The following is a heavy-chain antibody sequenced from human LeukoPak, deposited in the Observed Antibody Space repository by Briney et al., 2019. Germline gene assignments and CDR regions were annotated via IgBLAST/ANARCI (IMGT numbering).Heavy chain of an antibody. CDR2: IYSGGTT. CDR1: GFTFSSNY. J-gene: IGHJ4*02. CDR3: ARTTTFAPHFDY. Sequence: GGSLRLSCAASGFTFSSNYMSWVRQAPGKGLEWVSVIYSGGTTYYADSVKGRFTISRDNSKNTLYLQMNSLRAEDTAVYYCARTTTFAPHFDYWGQGTLVTVSS. D-gene: IGHD1-1*01. V-gene: IGHV3-66*01.